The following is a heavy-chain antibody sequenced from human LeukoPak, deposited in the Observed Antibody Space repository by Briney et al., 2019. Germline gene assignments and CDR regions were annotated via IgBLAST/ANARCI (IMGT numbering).Heavy chain of an antibody. CDR3: ARGAAAGPTRIYGMDV. V-gene: IGHV3-21*01. CDR1: GFTFSSYS. Sequence: GGSLRLSCAASGFTFSSYSMNWVRQAPGKGLEWVSSISSSSSYIYYADSVKGRFTISRDNAKNSLYLQMNSLRAEDTAVYYCARGAAAGPTRIYGMDVWGQGTTVTVSS. D-gene: IGHD6-13*01. J-gene: IGHJ6*02. CDR2: ISSSSSYI.